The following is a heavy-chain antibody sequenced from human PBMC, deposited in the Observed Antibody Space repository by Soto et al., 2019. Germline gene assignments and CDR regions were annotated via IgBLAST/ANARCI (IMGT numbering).Heavy chain of an antibody. D-gene: IGHD3-22*01. Sequence: PSETLSLTCTVSGGSISSYYWSWIRQPPGKGLEWIGYIYYSGSTYYNPSLKSRVTISVDTSKNQFSLKLSSVTAADTAVYYCMLGSGWKDFAYWGQGTLVTVSS. CDR2: IYYSGST. CDR1: GGSISSYY. J-gene: IGHJ4*02. CDR3: MLGSGWKDFAY. V-gene: IGHV4-59*04.